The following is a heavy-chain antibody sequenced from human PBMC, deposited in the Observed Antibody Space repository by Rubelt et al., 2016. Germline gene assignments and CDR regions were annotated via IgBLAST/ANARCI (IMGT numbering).Heavy chain of an antibody. V-gene: IGHV3-23*01. D-gene: IGHD6-13*01. CDR2: GSGGST. CDR3: ARAYSSNWRLDF. Sequence: GSGGSTYYADSVKGRFTISRDNSKNTLYPQMNSLRAGDTAVYYCARAYSSNWRLDFWGQGTLVTVSS. J-gene: IGHJ4*02.